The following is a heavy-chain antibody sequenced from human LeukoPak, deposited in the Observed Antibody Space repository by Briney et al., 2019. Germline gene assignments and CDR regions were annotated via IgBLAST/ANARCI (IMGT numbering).Heavy chain of an antibody. Sequence: GGSLRLSCAASGFTFSSYSMNWVRQAPGKGLEWVSSISSSSSYIYYADSVKGRFTISRDNAKNSLYLQMNSLRAEDTAAYYCARDARYYDFWSGYYTGQEVLYYFDYWGQGTLVTVSS. V-gene: IGHV3-21*01. CDR1: GFTFSSYS. J-gene: IGHJ4*02. CDR2: ISSSSSYI. CDR3: ARDARYYDFWSGYYTGQEVLYYFDY. D-gene: IGHD3-3*01.